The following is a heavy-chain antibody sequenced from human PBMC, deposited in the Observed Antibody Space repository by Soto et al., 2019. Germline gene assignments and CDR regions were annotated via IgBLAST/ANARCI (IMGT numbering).Heavy chain of an antibody. CDR2: IYYSGST. Sequence: QVQLQESGPGLVKPSQTLSLTCTVSGGSISSGGYYWSWIRQHPGKGLEWIGYIYYSGSTYYNPSLKSRVTISVDTSKNQFSLKLSSVTAADTAVYYWASETPFYDILTGYPPGEWYFDLWGRGTLVTVSS. CDR3: ASETPFYDILTGYPPGEWYFDL. D-gene: IGHD3-9*01. V-gene: IGHV4-31*03. J-gene: IGHJ2*01. CDR1: GGSISSGGYY.